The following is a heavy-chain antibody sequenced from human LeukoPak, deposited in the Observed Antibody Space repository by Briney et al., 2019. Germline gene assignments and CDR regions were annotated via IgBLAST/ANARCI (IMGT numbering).Heavy chain of an antibody. V-gene: IGHV3-23*01. CDR2: TGLESVHT. J-gene: IGHJ4*02. CDR3: AKGDDIGKHPTWAYYFDI. D-gene: IGHD5-24*01. CDR1: GFIFSRHA. Sequence: SGGSLRLSCAASGFIFSRHAMSWVRQAPGKGLEWVSTTGLESVHTLCADSVQGRFTVSRDNSRNTLDLQMDNLRVDDTAVYYCAKGDDIGKHPTWAYYFDIWGQGTLVTVSS.